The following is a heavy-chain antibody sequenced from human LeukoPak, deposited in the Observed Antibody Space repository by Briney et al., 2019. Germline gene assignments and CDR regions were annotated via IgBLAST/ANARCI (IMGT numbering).Heavy chain of an antibody. V-gene: IGHV4-39*07. CDR2: IYYSGST. CDR3: ARDLSGWYDV. CDR1: GFTFSNYA. J-gene: IGHJ6*04. Sequence: SGGSLRLSCAASGFTFSNYALSWVRQPPGKGLEWIGSIYYSGSTYYNPSLKSRVTISVDTSKNQFSLKLSSVTAADTAVYYCARDLSGWYDVWGKGTTVTVSS. D-gene: IGHD6-19*01.